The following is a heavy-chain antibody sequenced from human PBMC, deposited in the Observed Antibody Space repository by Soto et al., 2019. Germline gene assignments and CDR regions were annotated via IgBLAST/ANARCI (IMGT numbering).Heavy chain of an antibody. V-gene: IGHV3-23*01. CDR1: GFTFSTYA. D-gene: IGHD5-12*01. CDR2: ISGSGSSS. Sequence: GGSLRLSCAASGFTFSTYAMSWVRQAPGKGLEWVSVISGSGSSSYYAVSVKGRLTISRDNSKNTLYLQMNSLRAEDTAVYYCAKENRGDGYNYVPTFFDYWGQGTPVTSPQ. J-gene: IGHJ4*02. CDR3: AKENRGDGYNYVPTFFDY.